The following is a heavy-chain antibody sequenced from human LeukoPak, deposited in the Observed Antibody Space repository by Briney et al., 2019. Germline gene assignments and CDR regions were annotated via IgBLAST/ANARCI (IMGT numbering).Heavy chain of an antibody. J-gene: IGHJ4*02. CDR2: ISGSGGST. CDR3: ARVGGEYDYVWGSYRYSYFDY. V-gene: IGHV3-23*01. CDR1: GFTFSSYA. Sequence: GGSLRLSCAASGFTFSSYAMSWVRQAPGKGLEWVSAISGSGGSTYYADSVKGRFTISRDNSKNTLYLQMNSLRAEDTAVYYCARVGGEYDYVWGSYRYSYFDYWGQGTLVTVSS. D-gene: IGHD3-16*02.